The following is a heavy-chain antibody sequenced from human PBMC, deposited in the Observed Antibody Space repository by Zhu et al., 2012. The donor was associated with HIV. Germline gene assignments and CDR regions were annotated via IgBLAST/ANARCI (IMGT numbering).Heavy chain of an antibody. CDR2: VYYSGTT. D-gene: IGHD3-22*01. V-gene: IGHV4-59*11. CDR3: ARLRDTSGYYYPFDY. J-gene: IGHJ4*02. Sequence: QVQLQESGPGLVKPSETLSLTCSVSGGSTSSHYWSWIRQPPGKGLEWIGYVYYSGTTNYNPSLKSRVTISLDMSKNQFSLKPTSVTAADTAVYYCARLRDTSGYYYPFDYWAREPWSPSPQ. CDR1: GGSTSSHY.